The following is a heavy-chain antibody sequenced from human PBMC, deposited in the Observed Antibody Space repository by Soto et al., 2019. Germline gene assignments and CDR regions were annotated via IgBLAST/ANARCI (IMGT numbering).Heavy chain of an antibody. CDR1: PVSTESYY. CDR3: ASDTGTSIHN. CDR2: VFYTGTT. V-gene: IGHV4-61*01. D-gene: IGHD1-1*01. J-gene: IGHJ4*02. Sequence: PVSTESYYWSWMRQPPGKGLEWIGYVFYTGTTNYNPSLKSRVTVSVDTSKNQFSLKLSSMTAADTAVYFCASDTGTSIHNWGPGILVTVSS.